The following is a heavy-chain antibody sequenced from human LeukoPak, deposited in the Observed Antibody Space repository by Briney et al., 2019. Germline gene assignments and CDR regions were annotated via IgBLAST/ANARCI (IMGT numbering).Heavy chain of an antibody. CDR3: ARGDMIAAAGTFNY. V-gene: IGHV4-34*01. CDR1: GGSFSGHY. D-gene: IGHD6-13*01. CDR2: IDHSEIT. J-gene: IGHJ4*02. Sequence: SETLSLTCAVYGGSFSGHYWSWIRQTPGKGLEWIGEIDHSEITNYNPSLKSRVIISLDTSKNQFSLKLSSVTAADTAVYYCARGDMIAAAGTFNYWGQGTLVTVSS.